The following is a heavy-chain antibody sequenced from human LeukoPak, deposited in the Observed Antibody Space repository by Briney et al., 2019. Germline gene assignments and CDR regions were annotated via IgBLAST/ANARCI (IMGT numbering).Heavy chain of an antibody. J-gene: IGHJ4*02. CDR1: GYSISSGYY. V-gene: IGHV4-38-2*02. Sequence: PSETLSLTCTVSGYSISSGYYWGWIRQPPGKGLEWIGSIYHSGSTYYNPSLKSRVTISVDTSKNQFSLKLSSVTAADTAVYYCARGEHDYAHWGQGTLVTVSS. D-gene: IGHD4-17*01. CDR2: IYHSGST. CDR3: ARGEHDYAH.